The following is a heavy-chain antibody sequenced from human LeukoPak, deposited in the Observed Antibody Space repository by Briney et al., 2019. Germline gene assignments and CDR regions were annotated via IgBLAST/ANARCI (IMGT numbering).Heavy chain of an antibody. CDR3: AKDLMKTGYCSGASCYGRTD. CDR1: GFTFSNSW. CDR2: ILYDGRNK. Sequence: GGSLRLSCTASGFTFSNSWMTWVRRVPGRGLEWVAVILYDGRNKYYGDSVEGRFTISRDNSKNTVYLEMNSLRAEDTAVYYCAKDLMKTGYCSGASCYGRTDWGQGTLVTVSS. V-gene: IGHV3-30*18. J-gene: IGHJ4*02. D-gene: IGHD2-15*01.